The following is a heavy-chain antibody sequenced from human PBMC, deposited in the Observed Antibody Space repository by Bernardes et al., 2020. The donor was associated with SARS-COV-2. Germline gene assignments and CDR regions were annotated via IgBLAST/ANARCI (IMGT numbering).Heavy chain of an antibody. CDR2: ISAYNGNT. V-gene: IGHV1-18*01. CDR1: GYTFTSYG. J-gene: IGHJ6*02. Sequence: ASVKVSCKASGYTFTSYGISWVRQAPGQGLEWMGWISAYNGNTNYAQKLQGRVTMTTDTSTSTAYMELRSLRSDDTAVYYCARGAGSSWYTPDFRSYYGMDVWGQGTTVTVSS. CDR3: ARGAGSSWYTPDFRSYYGMDV. D-gene: IGHD6-13*01.